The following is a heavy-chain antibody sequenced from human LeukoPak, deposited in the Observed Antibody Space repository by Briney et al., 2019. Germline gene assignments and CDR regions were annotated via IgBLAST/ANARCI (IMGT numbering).Heavy chain of an antibody. V-gene: IGHV3-9*03. CDR3: AKDMGSSWYSTTLGY. CDR1: GFTFDDYA. Sequence: GRSLRLSCAASGFTFDDYAMHWVRQAPGKGLEWVSGISWNSGSIGYADSVKGRFTISRDNAKNSLYLQMNSLRAEDMALYYCAKDMGSSWYSTTLGYWGQGTLVTVSS. J-gene: IGHJ4*02. CDR2: ISWNSGSI. D-gene: IGHD6-13*01.